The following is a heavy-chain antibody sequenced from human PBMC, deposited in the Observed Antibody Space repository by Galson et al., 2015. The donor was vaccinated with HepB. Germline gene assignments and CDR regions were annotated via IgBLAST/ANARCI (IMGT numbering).Heavy chain of an antibody. Sequence: SLRLSCAASGFTVSSNYMSWVRQAPGKGLEWVSVIYSGGSTYYADSVKGRFTISRDNSKNTLYLQMNSLRAEDTAVYYCARGHSGWYSYYFDYWGQGTLVTVSS. D-gene: IGHD6-19*01. CDR1: GFTVSSNY. CDR3: ARGHSGWYSYYFDY. V-gene: IGHV3-66*01. CDR2: IYSGGST. J-gene: IGHJ4*02.